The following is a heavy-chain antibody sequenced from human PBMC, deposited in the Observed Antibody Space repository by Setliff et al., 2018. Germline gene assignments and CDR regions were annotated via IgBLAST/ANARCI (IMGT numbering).Heavy chain of an antibody. J-gene: IGHJ5*02. D-gene: IGHD2-2*01. CDR3: ARHLEVPPAGWFDP. CDR2: IYIGGSA. V-gene: IGHV4-4*07. CDR1: GGSISSYY. Sequence: ETLSLTCTVSGGSISSYYWSWIRQPAGKGLEWIGHIYIGGSAYYNPSLKSRVTISVDTSKNQFSLKLSSVTAADTAVYYCARHLEVPPAGWFDPWGQGTLVTVS.